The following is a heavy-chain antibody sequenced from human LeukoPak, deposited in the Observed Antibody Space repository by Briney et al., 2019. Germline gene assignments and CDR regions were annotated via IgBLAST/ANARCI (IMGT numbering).Heavy chain of an antibody. CDR3: ARWAGACTNGVCYTKTPGFDP. CDR2: INPNSGGT. V-gene: IGHV1-2*06. Sequence: GASVKVSCKASGGTFSSYAISWVRQAPGQGLEWMGRINPNSGGTNYAQKFQGRVTMTRDTSISTAYMELSRLRSDDTAVYYCARWAGACTNGVCYTKTPGFDPWGQGTLVTVSS. CDR1: GGTFSSYA. J-gene: IGHJ5*02. D-gene: IGHD2-8*01.